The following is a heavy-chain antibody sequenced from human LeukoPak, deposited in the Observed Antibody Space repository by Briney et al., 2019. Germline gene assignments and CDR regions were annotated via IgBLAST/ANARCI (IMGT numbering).Heavy chain of an antibody. CDR3: ARGVEPLAANTLAY. CDR2: IGSSSSPI. J-gene: IGHJ4*02. V-gene: IGHV3-48*01. Sequence: TGGSLRLSCAASGFTFSAYSMNWVRQAPEKGLEWVSYIGSSSSPIYYADSVKGRFTISRDNAKNSLYLEMNSLSPDDTAVYYCARGVEPLAANTLAYWGQGTLVTVSS. D-gene: IGHD1-14*01. CDR1: GFTFSAYS.